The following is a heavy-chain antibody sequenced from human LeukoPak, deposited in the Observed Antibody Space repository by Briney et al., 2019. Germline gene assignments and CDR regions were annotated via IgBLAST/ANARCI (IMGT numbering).Heavy chain of an antibody. J-gene: IGHJ3*02. CDR1: GGSISSYY. Sequence: SETLSLTCTVSGGSISSYYWSWIRQPPGKGLEWIGYIYYSGSTNYNPSLKSRVTISVDTPKNQFSLKLSSVTAADTAVYYCARGWRAYYYDSSGYYLNDAFDIWGQGTMVTVSS. CDR2: IYYSGST. CDR3: ARGWRAYYYDSSGYYLNDAFDI. V-gene: IGHV4-59*01. D-gene: IGHD3-22*01.